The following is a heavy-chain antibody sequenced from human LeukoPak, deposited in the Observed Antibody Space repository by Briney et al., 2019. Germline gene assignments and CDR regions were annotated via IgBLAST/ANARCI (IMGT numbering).Heavy chain of an antibody. V-gene: IGHV4-59*01. Sequence: PSETLSLTCTVSGGSISSYYWSWIRQPPGKGLEWIGYISYSGSTNYNPSLKSRVTISVETSKNQFSLKLSSVTAADTAVYYCATTEYRGFDIWGQGTMVTVSS. D-gene: IGHD5-18*01. CDR2: ISYSGST. J-gene: IGHJ3*02. CDR1: GGSISSYY. CDR3: ATTEYRGFDI.